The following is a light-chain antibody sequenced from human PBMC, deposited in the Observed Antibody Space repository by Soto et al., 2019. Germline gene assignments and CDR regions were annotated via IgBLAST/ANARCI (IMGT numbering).Light chain of an antibody. J-gene: IGKJ2*01. CDR3: QKRSNWPPYT. V-gene: IGKV3-11*01. CDR2: DAS. CDR1: QSVSSY. Sequence: EIVLTQSPATLSLSPGERATLSCRASQSVSSYLAWYQQKPGQAPRLLIYDASNRATGIPARFSGSGSGTDFTLTIRRLEPEDFAVYYCQKRSNWPPYTFGQGTKLEIK.